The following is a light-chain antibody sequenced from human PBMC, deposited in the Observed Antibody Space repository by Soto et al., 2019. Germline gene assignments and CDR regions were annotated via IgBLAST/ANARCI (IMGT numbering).Light chain of an antibody. V-gene: IGKV3-20*01. CDR2: GAS. CDR3: QQYGTSPRWT. CDR1: QNIGTN. J-gene: IGKJ1*01. Sequence: IVLTQSPGTLFLSPGERATLSCRASQNIGTNLAWYQQKNGQAPSLLIFGASTRANGVPDRFSGSGSRTDFTLTISRLDPDDFAVYYCQQYGTSPRWTFGQGTKVEIK.